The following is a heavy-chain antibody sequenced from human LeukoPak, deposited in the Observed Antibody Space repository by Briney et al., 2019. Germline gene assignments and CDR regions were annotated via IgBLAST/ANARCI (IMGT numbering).Heavy chain of an antibody. D-gene: IGHD3-10*01. V-gene: IGHV3-30-3*01. CDR3: ARDGGSGSYYTFDY. J-gene: IGHJ4*02. CDR1: GFTFSSYA. CDR2: ISYDGSNK. Sequence: GRSLRLSCAASGFTFSSYAMHWVRQAPGKGLEWVAVISYDGSNKYYADSVKGRFTISRDNSKNTLYLQMNSLRAEDTAVYYCARDGGSGSYYTFDYWGQGTLVTVSS.